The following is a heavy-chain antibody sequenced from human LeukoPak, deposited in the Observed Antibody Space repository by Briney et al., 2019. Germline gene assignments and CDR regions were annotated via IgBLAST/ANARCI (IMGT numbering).Heavy chain of an antibody. CDR1: GFTFGDYA. Sequence: PGGSLRLSCTASGFTFGDYAMSWVRQAPGKGLEWVGFIRSKAYGGTTEYAASVKGRFTISRDDSKSIAYLQMNSLKTEDTAVYYCTRVRYCSSTSCAYFDYWGQGTLVTVFS. CDR3: TRVRYCSSTSCAYFDY. CDR2: IRSKAYGGTT. D-gene: IGHD2-2*01. V-gene: IGHV3-49*04. J-gene: IGHJ4*02.